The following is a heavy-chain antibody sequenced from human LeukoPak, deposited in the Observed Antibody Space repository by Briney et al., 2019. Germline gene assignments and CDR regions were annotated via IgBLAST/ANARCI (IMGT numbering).Heavy chain of an antibody. CDR2: IIVVYGTT. J-gene: IGHJ6*03. D-gene: IGHD1-7*01. V-gene: IGHV1-69*13. CDR3: ATHEGQYELGYYYYYMDV. CDR1: GGTFGSYV. Sequence: SVKVSCKASGGTFGSYVISWVRQAPGQGLEWMGHIIVVYGTTQYAQKFQGRLTLSADESTRTAYMELSSLRSDDTAVYFCATHEGQYELGYYYYYMDVWGKGTAVIVSS.